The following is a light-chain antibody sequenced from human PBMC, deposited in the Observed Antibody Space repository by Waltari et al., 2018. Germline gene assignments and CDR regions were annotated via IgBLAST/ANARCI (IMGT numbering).Light chain of an antibody. CDR2: WAS. Sequence: DIVMTQSQDSLAVSLGERATINCKSSQSLLWSFNNNNYLAWYQQKPGQPPKLLIHWASTRESGVPDRFSGSGSGADFTLTISSLQAEDVAVYYCQQYYSTPPTFGQGTKLEIK. CDR1: QSLLWSFNNNNY. J-gene: IGKJ2*01. V-gene: IGKV4-1*01. CDR3: QQYYSTPPT.